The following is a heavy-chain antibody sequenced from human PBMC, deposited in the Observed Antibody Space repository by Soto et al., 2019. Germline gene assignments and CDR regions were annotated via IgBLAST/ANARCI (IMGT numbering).Heavy chain of an antibody. CDR2: IYHSGST. V-gene: IGHV4-30-2*05. CDR1: GGSISSGGYS. Sequence: SETLSLTCAVSGGSISSGGYSWSWIRQPPGKGLEWIGYIYHSGSTYYNPSLTSRLIISVDTSKNQFSLQLSSVSAADTAVYYCARGPSGDKVAYWGQGTLVTVSS. CDR3: ARGPSGDKVAY. D-gene: IGHD7-27*01. J-gene: IGHJ4*02.